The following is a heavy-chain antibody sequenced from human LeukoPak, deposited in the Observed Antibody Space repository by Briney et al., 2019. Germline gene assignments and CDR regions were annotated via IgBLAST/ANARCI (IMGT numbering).Heavy chain of an antibody. J-gene: IGHJ4*02. V-gene: IGHV3-30*01. Sequence: GRSLRLSCAASGFTFSSYAMHWVRQAPGKGLEWVAVISYDGSNKYYADSVKGRFTISRDNSKNTLYLQMNSLRAEDTAVYYCARDPPFTVTTPFGMNWGQGTLVTVSS. D-gene: IGHD4-17*01. CDR3: ARDPPFTVTTPFGMN. CDR2: ISYDGSNK. CDR1: GFTFSSYA.